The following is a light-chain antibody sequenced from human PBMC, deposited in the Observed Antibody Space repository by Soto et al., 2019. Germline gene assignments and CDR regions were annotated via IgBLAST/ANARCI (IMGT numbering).Light chain of an antibody. J-gene: IGKJ1*01. CDR2: GAS. CDR3: QLYNNWPPGT. V-gene: IGKV3-15*01. Sequence: EILLTQSPATLSVSPGERATLSCRASQSVNSNLAWYQQKPGQAPRLLIYGASTRATGIPARFGGSGSGTDFHHPIISLQSEDFVLSYCQLYNNWPPGTFGQGPKVEIK. CDR1: QSVNSN.